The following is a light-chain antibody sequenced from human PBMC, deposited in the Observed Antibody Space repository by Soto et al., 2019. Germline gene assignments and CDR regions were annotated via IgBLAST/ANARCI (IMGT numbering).Light chain of an antibody. CDR2: SND. V-gene: IGLV1-44*01. CDR3: AAWDDSRKVV. CDR1: RSNIGSNT. Sequence: QSVLSQPPSASATPGQRVTISCSGSRSNIGSNTVNWYQQFPGTAPKLLIYSNDQRPSGVPDRFSGSKSGTSASLAISGLQSEDEADYYCAAWDDSRKVVFGGGTKLTVL. J-gene: IGLJ2*01.